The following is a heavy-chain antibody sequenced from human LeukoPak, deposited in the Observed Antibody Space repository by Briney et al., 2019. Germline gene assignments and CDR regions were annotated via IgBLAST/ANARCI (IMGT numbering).Heavy chain of an antibody. CDR1: GFTFRSYA. CDR2: IYSGGST. CDR3: ARVRSGSYAY. J-gene: IGHJ4*02. V-gene: IGHV3-53*04. D-gene: IGHD1-26*01. Sequence: PGGSLRLSCAASGFTFRSYAMSWVRQAPGRGLEWVSVIYSGGSTYYADSVKGRFTISRHNSKNTLYLQMNSLRAEDTAVYYCARVRSGSYAYWGQGTLVTVSS.